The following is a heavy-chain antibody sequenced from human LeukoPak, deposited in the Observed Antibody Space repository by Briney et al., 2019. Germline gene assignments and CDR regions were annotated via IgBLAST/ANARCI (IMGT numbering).Heavy chain of an antibody. V-gene: IGHV3-7*01. D-gene: IGHD5-18*01. J-gene: IGHJ4*02. CDR2: IREDGSEK. CDR1: GFTFSSYW. Sequence: PGGSLRLSCADSGFTFSSYWMSWVRQAPGKGLEWVANIREDGSEKYYVDSVKGRFTISRDNAKNSLYLQMNSLRAEDTAVYYCARVRYSYGYFDFWGQGTLVTVSS. CDR3: ARVRYSYGYFDF.